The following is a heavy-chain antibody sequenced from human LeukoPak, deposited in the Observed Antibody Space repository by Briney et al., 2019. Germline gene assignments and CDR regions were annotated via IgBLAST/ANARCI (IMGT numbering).Heavy chain of an antibody. V-gene: IGHV5-51*01. CDR3: ARRGRYCSGGSCYSPYYYMDV. J-gene: IGHJ6*03. CDR1: GYSFTSYW. CDR2: IYPGDSDT. D-gene: IGHD2-15*01. Sequence: GESLQISCQGSGYSFTSYWIGWVRQMPGKGLEWMGIIYPGDSDTRYSPSFQGQVTISADKSISTAYLQWSSLKASDTAMYYCARRGRYCSGGSCYSPYYYMDVWGKGTTVTVSS.